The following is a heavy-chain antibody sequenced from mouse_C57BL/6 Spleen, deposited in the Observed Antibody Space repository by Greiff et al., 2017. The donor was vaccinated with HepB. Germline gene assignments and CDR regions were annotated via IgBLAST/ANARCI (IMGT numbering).Heavy chain of an antibody. CDR2: IDPEDGET. D-gene: IGHD3-2*02. Sequence: VQLQQSGAELVKPGASVKLSCTASGFNIKDYYMHWVKQRTEQGLEWIGRIDPEDGETKYAPKFQGKATITADTSSNTTYLQLSSKTSADTAVYYCDRDSPGYVNYLDYWGQGTTLTVSS. J-gene: IGHJ2*01. CDR3: DRDSPGYVNYLDY. CDR1: GFNIKDYY. V-gene: IGHV14-2*01.